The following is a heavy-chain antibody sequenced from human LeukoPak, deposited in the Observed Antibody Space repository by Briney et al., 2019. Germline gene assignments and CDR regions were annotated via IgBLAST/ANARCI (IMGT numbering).Heavy chain of an antibody. CDR1: GASISLYY. D-gene: IGHD3/OR15-3a*01. CDR3: ARDSRTERPWYFDL. CDR2: MSSSGST. J-gene: IGHJ2*01. V-gene: IGHV4-4*07. Sequence: KPSETLSLTCIVSGASISLYYWSWIRQPAGKGLEWVGRMSSSGSTNYNPSLKSRVTMSVDTSKNQFSLDLSSVTAADTAVYYCARDSRTERPWYFDLWGRGTLVTVSS.